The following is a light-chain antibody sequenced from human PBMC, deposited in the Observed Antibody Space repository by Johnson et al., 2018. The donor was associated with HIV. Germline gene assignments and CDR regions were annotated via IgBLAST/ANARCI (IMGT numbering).Light chain of an antibody. J-gene: IGLJ1*01. V-gene: IGLV1-51*01. Sequence: QLVLTQPPSVSAAPGQKVTISCSGSSSNIGNNYVSWYQQLPGTSPKLLIYENKARPSGIPDRFSGSKSGTSATLGITGLQTGDEADYYCGTWDSSLSAGVVGTGTKVTVL. CDR2: ENK. CDR1: SSNIGNNY. CDR3: GTWDSSLSAGV.